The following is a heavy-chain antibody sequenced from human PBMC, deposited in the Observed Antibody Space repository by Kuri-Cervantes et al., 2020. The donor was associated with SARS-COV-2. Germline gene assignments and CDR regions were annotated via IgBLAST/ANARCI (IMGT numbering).Heavy chain of an antibody. J-gene: IGHJ4*02. CDR1: GFTFSSYA. CDR3: ARLGYGDYVGS. Sequence: ESLKISCAASGFTFSSYAMSWVRQAPGKGLEWIGEINHGGNTNYNPSLKSRVTISVDTSKNQFSLKLSSVTAADTAVYYCARLGYGDYVGSWGQGTLVTVSS. CDR2: INHGGNT. V-gene: IGHV4-34*01. D-gene: IGHD4-17*01.